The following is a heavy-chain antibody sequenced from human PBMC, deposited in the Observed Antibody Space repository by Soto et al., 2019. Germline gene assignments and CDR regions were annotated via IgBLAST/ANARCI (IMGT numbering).Heavy chain of an antibody. J-gene: IGHJ3*02. CDR3: ASWVWFGEFAFGI. CDR1: GGTFSSYA. CDR2: IIPMFGTA. V-gene: IGHV1-69*13. D-gene: IGHD3-10*01. Sequence: SVKVSCKASGGTFSSYAISWVRQAPGQGLEWMGGIIPMFGTANYAQKLQGRVTITAXXXXXXTXMELSSLRSEDTAVYYCASWVWFGEFAFGIWGQ.